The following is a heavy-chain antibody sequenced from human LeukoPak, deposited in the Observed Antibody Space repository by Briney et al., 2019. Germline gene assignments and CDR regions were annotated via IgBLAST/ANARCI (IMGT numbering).Heavy chain of an antibody. CDR2: INPNSGGT. D-gene: IGHD3-16*01. V-gene: IGHV1-2*02. Sequence: VASVKVSCNASRYTFTGYYMHWVRQAPGQGLEWMGWINPNSGGTNYAQKFQGRVTMTRDTSISTAYMELSRLRSDDTAVYYCAIGLGDYYYYHMDVWGKGTTVTVSS. J-gene: IGHJ6*03. CDR3: AIGLGDYYYYHMDV. CDR1: RYTFTGYY.